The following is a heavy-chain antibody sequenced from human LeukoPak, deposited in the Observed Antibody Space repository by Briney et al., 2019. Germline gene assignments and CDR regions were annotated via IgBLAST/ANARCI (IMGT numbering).Heavy chain of an antibody. V-gene: IGHV3-23*01. CDR2: ISGSGGST. J-gene: IGHJ4*02. CDR1: GSTFSSYA. CDR3: AKQMSIAAAGQEFDY. Sequence: GGSLRLSCAASGSTFSSYAMSWVRQAPGKGLEWVSAISGSGGSTYYADSVKGRFTISRDNSKNTLYLQMNSLRAEDTAVYYCAKQMSIAAAGQEFDYWGQGTLVTVSS. D-gene: IGHD6-13*01.